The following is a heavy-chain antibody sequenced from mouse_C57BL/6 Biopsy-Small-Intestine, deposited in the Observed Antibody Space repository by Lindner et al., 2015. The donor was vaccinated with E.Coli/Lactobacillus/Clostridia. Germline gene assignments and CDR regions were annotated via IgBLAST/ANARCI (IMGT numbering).Heavy chain of an antibody. CDR3: TRRRLGRDFFDY. J-gene: IGHJ2*01. Sequence: VQLQESGAELARPGASVKLSCKASGYTFTSYGISWVKQRTGQGLEWIGEIYPRSGNTYYNEKFKGKATLTADKSSSTAYMELRSLTSEDSAVYYCTRRRLGRDFFDYWGQGTTLTVSS. CDR2: IYPRSGNT. D-gene: IGHD4-1*01. CDR1: GYTFTSYG. V-gene: IGHV1-81*01.